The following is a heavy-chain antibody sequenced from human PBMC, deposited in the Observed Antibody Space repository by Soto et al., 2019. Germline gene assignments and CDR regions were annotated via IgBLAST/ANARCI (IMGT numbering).Heavy chain of an antibody. CDR2: IYYSGST. CDR1: GGSISSYY. V-gene: IGHV4-59*01. J-gene: IGHJ4*02. CDR3: ARVLNQLRDGNYYDSSGYSDY. D-gene: IGHD3-22*01. Sequence: PSETLSLTCTVSGGSISSYYWSWIRQPPGKGLEWIGYIYYSGSTNYNPSLKSRVTISVDTSKNQFSLKLSSVTAADTAVYYCARVLNQLRDGNYYDSSGYSDYWGQGTLVTVSS.